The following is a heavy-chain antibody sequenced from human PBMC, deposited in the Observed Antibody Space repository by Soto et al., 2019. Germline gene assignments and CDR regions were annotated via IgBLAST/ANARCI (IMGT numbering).Heavy chain of an antibody. CDR3: ARAVLPATAPFDY. CDR2: IYYSGST. D-gene: IGHD2-2*01. J-gene: IGHJ4*02. Sequence: SETLSLTCTVSGVSISSYYWSWIRQPPGKGLEWIGYIYYSGSTNYNPSLQSRVTISVDTSKNQFSLKLSSVTAADTAVYYCARAVLPATAPFDYWGQGTLVTVSS. CDR1: GVSISSYY. V-gene: IGHV4-59*01.